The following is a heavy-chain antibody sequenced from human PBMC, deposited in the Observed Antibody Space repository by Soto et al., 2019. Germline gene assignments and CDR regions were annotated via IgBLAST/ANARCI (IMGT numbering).Heavy chain of an antibody. CDR3: ARAFAARQRAFDI. J-gene: IGHJ3*02. Sequence: PGGSLRLSCAASGFTFSSHAMHWVRQAPGKGLEWVAVISYDGSNKYYADSVKGRFTISRDNSKNTLYLQMNSLRAEDTAVYYCARAFAARQRAFDIWGQGTMVTVSS. CDR1: GFTFSSHA. CDR2: ISYDGSNK. V-gene: IGHV3-30-3*01. D-gene: IGHD6-25*01.